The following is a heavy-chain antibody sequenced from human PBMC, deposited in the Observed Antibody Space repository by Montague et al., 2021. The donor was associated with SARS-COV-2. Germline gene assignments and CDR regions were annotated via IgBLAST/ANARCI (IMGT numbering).Heavy chain of an antibody. V-gene: IGHV4-34*01. CDR2: INHSGDT. J-gene: IGHJ4*02. CDR3: ARLESALWFFDY. Sequence: SETLSLTCAVYSGSFSGYYWSWIRQSPGKGLEWIGEINHSGDTNYNPSLTSRVTISMDTSESQFSLKLTSVTAADTAVYYCARLESALWFFDYWGQGTLVTVSS. CDR1: SGSFSGYY. D-gene: IGHD2-21*01.